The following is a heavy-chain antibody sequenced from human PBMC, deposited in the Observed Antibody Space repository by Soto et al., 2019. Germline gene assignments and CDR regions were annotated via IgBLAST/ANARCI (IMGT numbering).Heavy chain of an antibody. CDR3: ARGGATTVAPFWYFDL. D-gene: IGHD4-17*01. V-gene: IGHV4-59*12. CDR1: GVSISSFY. Sequence: KASETLSLTCTVSGVSISSFYWSWIRQPPGKGLEYIGCIYDSGSTNFNPSLKSRVTMSVDTSRTQFSLKSRSVTAADTATYFCARGGATTVAPFWYFDLWGRGTLVTVSS. J-gene: IGHJ2*01. CDR2: IYDSGST.